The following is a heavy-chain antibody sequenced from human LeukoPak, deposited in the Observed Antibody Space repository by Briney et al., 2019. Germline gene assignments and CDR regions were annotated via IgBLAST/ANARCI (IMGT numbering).Heavy chain of an antibody. CDR3: DREVRLRVGASDFDY. V-gene: IGHV1-46*03. CDR1: GYTFSTNY. CDR2: INPSGGST. Sequence: ASVKVSCKASGYTFSTNYLHWVRQAPGQGLEWMGIINPSGGSTTYAQKFQGRVTMIKDTSTSTVHMELHSLRSEATAVYSCDREVRLRVGASDFDYWGQGTLVTVSS. J-gene: IGHJ4*02. D-gene: IGHD4-17*01.